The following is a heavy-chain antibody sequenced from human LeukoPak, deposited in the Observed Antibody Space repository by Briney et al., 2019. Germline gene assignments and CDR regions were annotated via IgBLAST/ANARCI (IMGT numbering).Heavy chain of an antibody. CDR2: ISGSGGST. CDR1: GFTFSSYA. V-gene: IGHV3-23*01. J-gene: IGHJ4*02. D-gene: IGHD3-22*01. Sequence: PGGSLRLSCAGSGFTFSSYAMSWVRQAPGKGLEWVSAISGSGGSTYYADSVKGRFTISRDNSKNTLYLQMNSLRAEDTAVYYCAKHTGYYDSSGYDYWGQGTLVTVSS. CDR3: AKHTGYYDSSGYDY.